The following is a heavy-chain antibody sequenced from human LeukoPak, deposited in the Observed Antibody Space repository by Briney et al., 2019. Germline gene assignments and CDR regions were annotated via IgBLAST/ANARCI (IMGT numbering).Heavy chain of an antibody. V-gene: IGHV3-53*01. D-gene: IGHD4-17*01. CDR3: ARATGYGDYYTDYYYYMDV. Sequence: PGGSLRLSCAASGFTVSSNYMSWVRQAPGKGLEWVSVIYSGGSTYYADSVKGRFTISRDNSKNTLYLQMNSLRAEDTAVYYCARATGYGDYYTDYYYYMDVWGKGTTVTISS. CDR1: GFTVSSNY. CDR2: IYSGGST. J-gene: IGHJ6*03.